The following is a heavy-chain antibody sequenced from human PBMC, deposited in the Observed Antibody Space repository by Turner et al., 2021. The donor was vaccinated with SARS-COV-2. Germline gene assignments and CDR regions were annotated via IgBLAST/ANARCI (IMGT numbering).Heavy chain of an antibody. Sequence: QVQLQESRPGLVQPSQTLSLTCTVSGGSIRSGGYYWTWIRTHPGKGLEWIGYIYYSGNTYYNPSLKSRVTISVDTSKNQFSLRLNSVTAADTAVYYCARDGMVVGAFDIWGQGTMVTVSS. CDR1: GGSIRSGGYY. J-gene: IGHJ3*02. V-gene: IGHV4-31*03. D-gene: IGHD1-26*01. CDR3: ARDGMVVGAFDI. CDR2: IYYSGNT.